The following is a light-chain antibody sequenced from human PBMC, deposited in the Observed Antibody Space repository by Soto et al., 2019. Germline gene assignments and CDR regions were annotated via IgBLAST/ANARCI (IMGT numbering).Light chain of an antibody. Sequence: AIQMTQSPSALSASVGDRGTITCRASQDIRKDLGWYQQKPGKAPKLLIHAVSSLQSGVPSRFSGSGSGTDFTLTISSLQPEDFATYYCLQDYNYPWTFGQGTKVDIK. J-gene: IGKJ1*01. CDR1: QDIRKD. CDR2: AVS. CDR3: LQDYNYPWT. V-gene: IGKV1-6*01.